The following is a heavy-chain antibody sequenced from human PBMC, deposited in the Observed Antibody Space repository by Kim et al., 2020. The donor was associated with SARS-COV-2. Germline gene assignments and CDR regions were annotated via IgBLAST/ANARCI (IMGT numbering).Heavy chain of an antibody. V-gene: IGHV7-4-1*02. CDR1: GYTFTDYT. Sequence: ASVKVSCKASGYTFTDYTMNWVRQAPGQGLEWMGWINTKTGNPTYGQGFTGRLAFSLDIAVGTAYLQISSLKTEDTAVFYCARSGVMDVWGQGTTVTVSS. J-gene: IGHJ6*02. CDR3: ARSGVMDV. CDR2: INTKTGNP. D-gene: IGHD3-10*01.